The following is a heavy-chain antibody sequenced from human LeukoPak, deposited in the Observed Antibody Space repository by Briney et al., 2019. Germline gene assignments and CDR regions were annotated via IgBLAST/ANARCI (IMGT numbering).Heavy chain of an antibody. V-gene: IGHV1-46*01. CDR2: INPSGGST. J-gene: IGHJ4*02. D-gene: IGHD3-9*01. CDR3: ARDGTNYDILTGYYSFDY. Sequence: ASVKVSCKASGYTFTSYYMHWVRQAPGQGLEWMGIINPSGGSTNYAQKFQGRVTITADESTSTAYMELSSLRSEDTAVYYCARDGTNYDILTGYYSFDYWGQGTLVTVSS. CDR1: GYTFTSYY.